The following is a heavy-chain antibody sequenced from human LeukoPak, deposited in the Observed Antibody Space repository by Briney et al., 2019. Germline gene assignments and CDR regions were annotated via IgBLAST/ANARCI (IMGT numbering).Heavy chain of an antibody. CDR3: ARNGYSSSWYRN. V-gene: IGHV3-53*01. J-gene: IGHJ4*02. D-gene: IGHD6-13*01. CDR1: GFTVSSNY. CDR2: IYSGGST. Sequence: GGSLGLSCAASGFTVSSNYMSWVRQAPGKGLEWVSVIYSGGSTYYADSVKGRFTISRDNSKNTLYLQMNSPRAEDTAVYYCARNGYSSSWYRNWGQGTLVTVSS.